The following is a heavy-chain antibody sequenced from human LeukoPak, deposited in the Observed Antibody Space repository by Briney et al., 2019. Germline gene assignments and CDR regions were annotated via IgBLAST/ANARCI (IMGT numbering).Heavy chain of an antibody. D-gene: IGHD5-24*01. CDR3: ARETPRRGETRDGYR. J-gene: IGHJ4*02. V-gene: IGHV3-30*03. Sequence: GRSLRLSCAASGFTFSGYFMHWVRQAPGKGLGWVAVVSYDGTNKYYADSNKYYADSVKGRFTISRDNPKNLLFLQINSLRVEDTAVYYCARETPRRGETRDGYRWGQGTVVTVSS. CDR1: GFTFSGYF. CDR2: VSYDGTNKYYADSNK.